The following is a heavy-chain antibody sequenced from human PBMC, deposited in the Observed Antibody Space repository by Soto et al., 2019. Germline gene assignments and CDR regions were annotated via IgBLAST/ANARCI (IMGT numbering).Heavy chain of an antibody. D-gene: IGHD3-3*01. CDR1: GGSISSGGYS. V-gene: IGHV4-30-2*01. CDR2: IYHSGST. J-gene: IGHJ6*02. Sequence: QLQLQESGSGLVKPSQTLSLTCAVSGGSISSGGYSWSWIRQPPGKGLQWIGYIYHSGSTYYNPSLKSRVTISVDRSKNQFSLKLICVTAAGTDVYYCARGGGITKGARYYDFWSGLDPRGMDVWGQGTTVTVSS. CDR3: ARGGGITKGARYYDFWSGLDPRGMDV.